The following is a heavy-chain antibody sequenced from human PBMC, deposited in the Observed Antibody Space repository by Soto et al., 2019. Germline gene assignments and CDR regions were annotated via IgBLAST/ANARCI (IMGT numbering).Heavy chain of an antibody. V-gene: IGHV3-7*01. CDR3: ARVVGYCSGGSCYPTSPDYYYYMDV. J-gene: IGHJ6*03. Sequence: GGSLRLSCAASGFTFSSYWMSWVRQAPGKGLEWVANIKQDGSEKYYVDSVKGRFTISRDNAKNSLYLQMNSLRAEDTAVYYCARVVGYCSGGSCYPTSPDYYYYMDVWGKGTTVTVSS. CDR2: IKQDGSEK. CDR1: GFTFSSYW. D-gene: IGHD2-15*01.